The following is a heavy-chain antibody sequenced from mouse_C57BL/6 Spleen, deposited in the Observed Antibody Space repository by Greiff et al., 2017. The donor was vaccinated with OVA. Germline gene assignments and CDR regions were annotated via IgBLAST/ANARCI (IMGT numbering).Heavy chain of an antibody. CDR1: GYSITSGYY. CDR2: ISYDGSN. J-gene: IGHJ4*01. D-gene: IGHD1-1*01. V-gene: IGHV3-6*01. Sequence: VQLKESGPGLVKPSQSLSLTCSVTGYSITSGYYWNWIRQFPGNKLEWMGYISYDGSNNYNPSLKNRISITRDTSKNQFFLKLNSVTTEDTATYYCAIRGFYYGSSYDYAMDYWGQGTSVTVSS. CDR3: AIRGFYYGSSYDYAMDY.